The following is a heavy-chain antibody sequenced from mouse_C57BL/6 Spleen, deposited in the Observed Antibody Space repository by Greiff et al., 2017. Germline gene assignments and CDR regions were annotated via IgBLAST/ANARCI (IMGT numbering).Heavy chain of an antibody. V-gene: IGHV5-4*01. J-gene: IGHJ2*01. CDR1: GFTFSSYA. D-gene: IGHD1-1*01. Sequence: EVQLVESGGGLVKPGGSLTLSCAASGFTFSSYAMSWVRQTPEKRLEWVATISDGGSYTYYPDNVKGRFTISRDNAKNNLYLQMSHLKSEDTAMYYCARDLYYYGSSYFDYWGQGTTLTVSS. CDR3: ARDLYYYGSSYFDY. CDR2: ISDGGSYT.